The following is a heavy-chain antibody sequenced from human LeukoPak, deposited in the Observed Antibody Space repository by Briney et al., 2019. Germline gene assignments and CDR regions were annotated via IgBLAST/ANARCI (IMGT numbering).Heavy chain of an antibody. V-gene: IGHV1-18*01. Sequence: ASVKVSCKASGYTFTSYGISWVRQAPGQGLEWMGWISAYNGNTNYAQKLQGRVTMTTDTSTSTAYMELRSLRSDDTAVYYCARGHPYYYDSSGYLPFDYWGQGTLVTVSS. D-gene: IGHD3-22*01. CDR2: ISAYNGNT. CDR1: GYTFTSYG. CDR3: ARGHPYYYDSSGYLPFDY. J-gene: IGHJ4*02.